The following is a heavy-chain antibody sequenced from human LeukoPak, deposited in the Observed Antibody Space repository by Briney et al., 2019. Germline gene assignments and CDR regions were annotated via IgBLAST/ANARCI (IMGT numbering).Heavy chain of an antibody. J-gene: IGHJ4*02. V-gene: IGHV1-2*06. CDR2: INPNSGGT. Sequence: ASVKVSCKASGYTFTGYYMHWVRRAPGQGLEWMGRINPNSGGTNYAQKFQGRVTMTRDTSISTAYMELSRLRSDDTAVYYCARANFIWCGELDPYWGQGTLVTVSS. CDR1: GYTFTGYY. D-gene: IGHD3-10*01. CDR3: ARANFIWCGELDPY.